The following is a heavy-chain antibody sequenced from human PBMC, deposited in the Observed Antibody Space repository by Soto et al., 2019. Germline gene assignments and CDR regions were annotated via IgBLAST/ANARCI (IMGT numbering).Heavy chain of an antibody. V-gene: IGHV3-74*01. D-gene: IGHD5-12*01. J-gene: IGHJ4*02. CDR3: TRGHRPSSVATGAF. CDR2: ISDDGART. CDR1: GFVFEMYW. Sequence: GGSLRLSCAASGFVFEMYWMHWVRQTPGKGPEWVSRISDDGARTDYADSVKGRFTISRDNAKNSLYLQMNSLRAEDTAVYYCTRGHRPSSVATGAFWGLGPLVTVYS.